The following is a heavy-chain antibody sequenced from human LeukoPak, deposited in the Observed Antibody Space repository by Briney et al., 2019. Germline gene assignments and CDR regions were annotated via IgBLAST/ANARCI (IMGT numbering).Heavy chain of an antibody. V-gene: IGHV3-23*01. D-gene: IGHD6-13*01. CDR1: GFTFSSYA. J-gene: IGHJ4*02. CDR3: AKDVTSSSSWYLYDDY. CDR2: ISGSGGST. Sequence: GGSLRLSCAASGFTFSSYAMSWVRQAPGKGLEWVSAISGSGGSTYYADSVKGRFTISRDNSKNTLYLQMNSLRAEGTAVYYCAKDVTSSSSWYLYDDYWGQGTLVTVSS.